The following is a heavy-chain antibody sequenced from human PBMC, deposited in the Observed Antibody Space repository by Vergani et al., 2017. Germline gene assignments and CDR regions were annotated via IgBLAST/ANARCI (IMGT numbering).Heavy chain of an antibody. CDR3: ATERCGTYGCRIGYFNE. CDR1: GFTSSYYG. CDR2: ISYDGTQK. V-gene: IGHV3-30*03. Sequence: QVHLVESGGGVVQPGRSLRLSCVVSGFTSSYYGMHWVRQAPGKGLEWVAVISYDGTQKYYADSVKGRITISRDNSKSTLYLQMNSLRTEDTAVYYCATERCGTYGCRIGYFNEWVQGTLVTVSS. D-gene: IGHD3-22*01. J-gene: IGHJ1*01.